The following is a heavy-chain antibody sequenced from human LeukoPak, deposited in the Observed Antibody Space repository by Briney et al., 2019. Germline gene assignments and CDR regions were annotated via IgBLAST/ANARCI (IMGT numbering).Heavy chain of an antibody. Sequence: GGSLRLSCDASGFTFGSYWMHWVRQVPGKGLVWVARTDRDGRSTSYAESVKGRFTISRDNAKNSLYLQMNSLGAEDTAVYYCARRGTSSSWAHFDYWGQGTLVTVSS. CDR3: ARRGTSSSWAHFDY. J-gene: IGHJ4*02. D-gene: IGHD6-13*01. CDR2: TDRDGRST. CDR1: GFTFGSYW. V-gene: IGHV3-74*01.